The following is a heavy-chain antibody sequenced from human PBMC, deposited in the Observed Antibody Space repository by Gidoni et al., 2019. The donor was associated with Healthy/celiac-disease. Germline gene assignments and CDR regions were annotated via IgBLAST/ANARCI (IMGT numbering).Heavy chain of an antibody. Sequence: EVQLVESGGGVVQPGGSLRLPCSSSAFTFSIYARSWVRQGPGKGLEWVSAISGSGGSTYYADSVKGRFTISRDNSKNTLYLQMNSLRAEDTAVYYCAKCLGGAGPWDAFDIWGQGTMVTVSS. CDR2: ISGSGGST. CDR1: AFTFSIYA. D-gene: IGHD1-26*01. V-gene: IGHV3-23*04. J-gene: IGHJ3*02. CDR3: AKCLGGAGPWDAFDI.